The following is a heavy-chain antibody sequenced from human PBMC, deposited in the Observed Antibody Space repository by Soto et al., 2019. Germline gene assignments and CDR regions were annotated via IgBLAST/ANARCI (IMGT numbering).Heavy chain of an antibody. Sequence: PGESLKISCKGSGYSFTNYWIGWVRQLPGKGLEWMGIIYPGGSESRYSPSFQGQVTMSADKSISTAYLQWSSLKASDTAIYYCARHYAANFGSDFDSWGQGTMVTVAS. V-gene: IGHV5-51*01. CDR2: IYPGGSES. J-gene: IGHJ4*02. CDR3: ARHYAANFGSDFDS. D-gene: IGHD6-19*01. CDR1: GYSFTNYW.